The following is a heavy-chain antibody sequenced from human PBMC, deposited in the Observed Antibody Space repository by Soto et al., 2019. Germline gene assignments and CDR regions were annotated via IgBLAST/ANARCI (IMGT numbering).Heavy chain of an antibody. CDR1: GFTFSSYA. J-gene: IGHJ6*02. D-gene: IGHD3-10*01. CDR2: ISYDGSNK. V-gene: IGHV3-30-3*01. Sequence: QVQLVESGGGVVQPGRSLRLSCAASGFTFSSYAMHWVRQAPGKGLEWVAVISYDGSNKYYADSVKGRFTISRDNSKNTLYLQMHSLRAEDTAVYYFARDWTAYGSVSYLPDVWGQGTTVTVSS. CDR3: ARDWTAYGSVSYLPDV.